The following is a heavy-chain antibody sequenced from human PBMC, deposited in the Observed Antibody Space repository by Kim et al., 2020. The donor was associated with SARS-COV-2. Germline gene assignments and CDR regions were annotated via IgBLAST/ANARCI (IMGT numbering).Heavy chain of an antibody. CDR3: ARDQDSRHGSV. Sequence: SDAQKVQGRVTMTRDTSTSTVYMELSSLRSEDTAVYYCARDQDSRHGSVWGQGTLVTVSS. V-gene: IGHV1-46*01. D-gene: IGHD3-22*01. J-gene: IGHJ4*02.